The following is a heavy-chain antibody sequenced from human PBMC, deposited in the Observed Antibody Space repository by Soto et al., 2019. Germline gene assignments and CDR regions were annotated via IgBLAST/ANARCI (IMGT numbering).Heavy chain of an antibody. J-gene: IGHJ4*02. Sequence: SGSLSLTCTVSGGSISSYXCSWIRQPPGKGLEWIGYIYYSGSTNYNPSLKSRVTISVDTSKNQFSLKLSSVTAADTAVYYCVRALAVAELNIHYFDYWGQGTLVTVS. CDR3: VRALAVAELNIHYFDY. CDR1: GGSISSYX. CDR2: IYYSGST. V-gene: IGHV4-59*01. D-gene: IGHD6-19*01.